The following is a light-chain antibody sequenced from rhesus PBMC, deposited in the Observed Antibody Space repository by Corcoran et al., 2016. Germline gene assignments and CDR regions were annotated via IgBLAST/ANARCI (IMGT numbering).Light chain of an antibody. V-gene: IGKV1S17*01. J-gene: IGKJ3*01. CDR3: QHYSSPPFT. CDR1: QDISTD. Sequence: DIQMTQSPSSLSASVGDRVTITYRASQDISTDLAWYQQKPGKTPKFLIYGASPLETGIPSRFSGSGSGKDFTLTISSLQSDDFATYYCQHYSSPPFTFGPGTNLDIK. CDR2: GAS.